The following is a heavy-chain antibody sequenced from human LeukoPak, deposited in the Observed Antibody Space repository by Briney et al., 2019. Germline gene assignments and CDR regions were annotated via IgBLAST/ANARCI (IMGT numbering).Heavy chain of an antibody. CDR2: IHHSGST. J-gene: IGHJ5*02. V-gene: IGHV4-38-2*01. CDR3: ARSKCGSTSCYGGNWFDP. D-gene: IGHD2-2*01. CDR1: GYSISTGYY. Sequence: SETLSLTCAVSGYSISTGYYCCWLRQPPGKVLEWIGTIHHSGSTYYTPSLKSRVTISVDTSKNQFSLKLSSVTAADTALYYCARSKCGSTSCYGGNWFDPWGQGTLVTVSS.